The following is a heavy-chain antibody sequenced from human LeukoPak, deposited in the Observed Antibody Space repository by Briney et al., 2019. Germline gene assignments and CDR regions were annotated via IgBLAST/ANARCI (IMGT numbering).Heavy chain of an antibody. D-gene: IGHD6-13*01. Sequence: PSETLSLTCAVYGGSFSGYYWSWIRQPPGKGLEWIGEINHSGSTNYNPSLKSRVTISVDTSKNQFSLKLSSVTAADTAVYYRARGKRAAAGRGLSFDYWGQGTLVTVSS. CDR3: ARGKRAAAGRGLSFDY. CDR2: INHSGST. CDR1: GGSFSGYY. J-gene: IGHJ4*02. V-gene: IGHV4-34*01.